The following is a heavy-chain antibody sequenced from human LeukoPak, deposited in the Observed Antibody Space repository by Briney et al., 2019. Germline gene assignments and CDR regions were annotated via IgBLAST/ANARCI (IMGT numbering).Heavy chain of an antibody. Sequence: GGSLRLSCAASGFTFSSYWMSWVRQAPGKGLEWVANIKQDGSEKYYVDSVKGRFTISRDNAKNSLYLQMNSLRAEDTAVYYCARVGGSGSYYLENWFDPWGQGTLVTVSS. J-gene: IGHJ5*02. CDR1: GFTFSSYW. CDR2: IKQDGSEK. D-gene: IGHD3-10*01. V-gene: IGHV3-7*01. CDR3: ARVGGSGSYYLENWFDP.